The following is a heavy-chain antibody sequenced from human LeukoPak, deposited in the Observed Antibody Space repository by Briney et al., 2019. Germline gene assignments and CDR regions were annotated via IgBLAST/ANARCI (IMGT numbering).Heavy chain of an antibody. CDR2: ISGSSSGSTSII. D-gene: IGHD3-3*01. J-gene: IGHJ4*02. V-gene: IGHV3-48*04. Sequence: PGGSLRLSCAASGFTFSSYAMHWVRQAPGKGLEWISYISGSSSGSTSIIHYADSVKGRFTISRDNAKNSLHLQMDSLSAEDTAVYYCARDFWSGYYTEDWGQGALVIVSS. CDR1: GFTFSSYA. CDR3: ARDFWSGYYTED.